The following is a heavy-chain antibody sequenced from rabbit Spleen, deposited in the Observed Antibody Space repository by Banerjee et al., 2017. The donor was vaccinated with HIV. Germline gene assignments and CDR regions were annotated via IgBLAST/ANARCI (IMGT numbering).Heavy chain of an antibody. CDR2: IDTGSRDFT. Sequence: LVEYGGDLVQPGASLTLTCTASGVSFSNYNFMCWVRQAPGKGLEWIACIDTGSRDFTYYASWAKGRFTISKTSSTTVTLQMTSLTAADTATYFCARDTGSGHYIDAYFDLWGPGTLVPVS. D-gene: IGHD1-1*01. J-gene: IGHJ4*01. V-gene: IGHV1S40*01. CDR1: GVSFSNYNF. CDR3: ARDTGSGHYIDAYFDL.